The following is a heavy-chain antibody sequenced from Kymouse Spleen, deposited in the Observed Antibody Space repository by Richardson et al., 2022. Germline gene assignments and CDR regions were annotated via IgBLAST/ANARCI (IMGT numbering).Heavy chain of an antibody. Sequence: QVQLVQSGAEVKKPGASVKVSCKVSGYTLTELSMHWVRQAPGKGLEWMGGFDPEDGETIYAQKFQGRVTMTEDTSTDTAYMDLSSLRSEDTAVYYCAIPGIAVAGTEYYFDYWGQGTLVTVSS. CDR3: AIPGIAVAGTEYYFDY. J-gene: IGHJ4*02. CDR2: FDPEDGET. D-gene: IGHD6-19*01. CDR1: GYTLTELS. V-gene: IGHV1-24*d01.